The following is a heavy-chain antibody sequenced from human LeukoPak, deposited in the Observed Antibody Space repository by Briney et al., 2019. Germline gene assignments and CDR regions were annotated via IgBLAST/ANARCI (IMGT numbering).Heavy chain of an antibody. D-gene: IGHD3-3*01. CDR3: ASDGGYYDFWSGYYEY. J-gene: IGHJ4*02. CDR1: GGSISSYY. Sequence: SDTLSLTCTVSGGSISSYYWSWIPQPPGKGLEWIGYIYYSGSTNYNPSLKSRVTIPVDTSKNQFSLKLSSVTAADTAVYYCASDGGYYDFWSGYYEYWGQGTLVTVSS. V-gene: IGHV4-59*07. CDR2: IYYSGST.